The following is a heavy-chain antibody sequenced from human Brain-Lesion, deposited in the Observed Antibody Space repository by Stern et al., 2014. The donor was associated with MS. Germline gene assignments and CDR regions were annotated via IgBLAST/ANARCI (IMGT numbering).Heavy chain of an antibody. J-gene: IGHJ4*02. CDR3: ARDITGSSAYFAY. V-gene: IGHV3-9*01. Sequence: EVQLVQSGGGLVQPGRSLRLSCAAFGFTFDDYAMHWVRQAQRKGLGRVADISWNSGTIGYADSGKGLFTSSRDNAYSSLYLQMNRLRPEDTAFYYCARDITGSSAYFAYWGQGTLVTVSS. CDR1: GFTFDDYA. CDR2: ISWNSGTI. D-gene: IGHD1-14*01.